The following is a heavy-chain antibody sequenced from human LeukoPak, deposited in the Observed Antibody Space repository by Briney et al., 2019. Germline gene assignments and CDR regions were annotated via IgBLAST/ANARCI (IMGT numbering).Heavy chain of an antibody. V-gene: IGHV4-61*02. CDR3: ARDRVTGWFDP. CDR2: IYTSGIT. Sequence: SQTLSLTCTVSGGSVSSGSYYWTWSRQPAGKGLEWIGRIYTSGITNYNPSLKSRVTISLDTSKNQFSLKLSSVTAADTAVYYCARDRVTGWFDPWGQGTLVTVSS. CDR1: GGSVSSGSYY. J-gene: IGHJ5*02. D-gene: IGHD2-8*02.